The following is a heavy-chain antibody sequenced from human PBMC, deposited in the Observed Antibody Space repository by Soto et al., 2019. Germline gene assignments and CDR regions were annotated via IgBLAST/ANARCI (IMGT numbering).Heavy chain of an antibody. J-gene: IGHJ6*02. CDR3: AKRIAALSLTRNYGMDV. CDR2: IKQDGSEN. CDR1: GFTFSSYW. V-gene: IGHV3-7*01. Sequence: GGSLRFSCSASGFTFSSYWMSWVRQAPGKGLEWVANIKQDGSENYYEDSVKGRFTISRDNAENSLYLQMTSLRAEDTAVYYCAKRIAALSLTRNYGMDVWGQGTTVTVSS. D-gene: IGHD6-6*01.